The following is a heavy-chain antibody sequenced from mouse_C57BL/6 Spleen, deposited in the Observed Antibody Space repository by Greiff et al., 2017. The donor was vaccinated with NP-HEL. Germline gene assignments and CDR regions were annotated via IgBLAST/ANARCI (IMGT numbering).Heavy chain of an antibody. CDR3: ARNPYYDYGGGFAY. CDR2: ISYDGSN. CDR1: GYSITSGYY. D-gene: IGHD2-4*01. J-gene: IGHJ3*01. Sequence: ESGPGLVKPSQSLSLTCSVTGYSITSGYYWNWIRQFPGNKLEWMGYISYDGSNNYNPSLKNRISITRDTSKNQFFLKLNSVTTEDTATYYCARNPYYDYGGGFAYWGQGTLVTVSA. V-gene: IGHV3-6*01.